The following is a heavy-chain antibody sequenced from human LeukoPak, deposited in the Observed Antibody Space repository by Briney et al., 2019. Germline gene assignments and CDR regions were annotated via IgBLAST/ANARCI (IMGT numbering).Heavy chain of an antibody. V-gene: IGHV3-30*18. CDR3: AKDEISYCGGDCFFVY. D-gene: IGHD2-21*02. Sequence: GGSLRLSCAASGFTFSRYGIHWVRQAPGKGLEWVAVISHDGSNNYYADSVKGRFTISSDNSKNTLYLQMISLRAEDTAVYFCAKDEISYCGGDCFFVYWGQGTLVTVSS. J-gene: IGHJ4*02. CDR1: GFTFSRYG. CDR2: ISHDGSNN.